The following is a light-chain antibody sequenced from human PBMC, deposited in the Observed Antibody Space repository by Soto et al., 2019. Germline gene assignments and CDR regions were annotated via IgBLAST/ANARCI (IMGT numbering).Light chain of an antibody. J-gene: IGKJ1*01. CDR3: LQYYTPPQT. Sequence: DIVMNQSPDSLAVSLGERATINCKSSQSVLSSSNNKNNLAWYQQKPGQPPRLLIYWASTRESGVPDRFSGSGSRTDFTLTYSGLQAEDVAVYYCLQYYTPPQTFGQGTKVE. CDR1: QSVLSSSNNKNN. V-gene: IGKV4-1*01. CDR2: WAS.